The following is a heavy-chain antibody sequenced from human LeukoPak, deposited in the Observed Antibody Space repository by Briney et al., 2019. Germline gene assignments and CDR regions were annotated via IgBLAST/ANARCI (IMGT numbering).Heavy chain of an antibody. CDR3: TKDRDDYGDPESFDF. Sequence: GGSLRLSCAGSGFTVSSNHMTWVRQAPGKGLEWVSVIYSGGGTYYADSVRGRFTISRDNSKNTLYLQMNSLGPEDTAVYYCTKDRDDYGDPESFDFWGQGTMVTVSS. CDR2: IYSGGGT. D-gene: IGHD4/OR15-4a*01. CDR1: GFTVSSNH. V-gene: IGHV3-53*01. J-gene: IGHJ3*01.